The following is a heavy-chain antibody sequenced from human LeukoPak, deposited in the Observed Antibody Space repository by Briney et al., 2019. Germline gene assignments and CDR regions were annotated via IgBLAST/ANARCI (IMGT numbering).Heavy chain of an antibody. V-gene: IGHV3-30*18. CDR3: GKRGGSSAWYGVDY. D-gene: IGHD6-19*01. CDR1: GFTFSSYG. CDR2: ISYDGTNK. J-gene: IGHJ4*02. Sequence: GRSLRLSCAASGFTFSSYGMHWVRQAPGKGLEWVAVISYDGTNKYYADSLKGRFTISRDNSKNTVYLQMNSLRVEDTAVYYCGKRGGSSAWYGVDYWGQGTLVTVSS.